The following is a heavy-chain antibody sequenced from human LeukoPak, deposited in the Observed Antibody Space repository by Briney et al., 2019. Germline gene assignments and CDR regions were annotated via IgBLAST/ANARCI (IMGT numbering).Heavy chain of an antibody. CDR3: ARHITNSGSAFDL. J-gene: IGHJ2*01. CDR2: IHYTGIT. Sequence: PSETLSLTCTVSDGSISGYYWGWIRQAPGRGLEWIAYIHYTGITNYNPSLRSRAAIPVDTSTNQFSLKLTSVTAADTAMYYCARHITNSGSAFDLWGRGTLVTVSS. CDR1: DGSISGYY. D-gene: IGHD3-10*01. V-gene: IGHV4-59*08.